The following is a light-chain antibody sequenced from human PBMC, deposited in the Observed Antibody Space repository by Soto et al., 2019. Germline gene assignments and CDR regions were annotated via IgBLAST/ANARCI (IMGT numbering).Light chain of an antibody. Sequence: IQMTQSPSSLSASVEDRVIITCRASQSISNHLNWYQQKPGKAPKLLIFAASSLQSGVHSRFSGSGSGTDFTLTIRSLQPEDFATYYCLQDYNYPRTFGQGTKVDIK. J-gene: IGKJ1*01. CDR2: AAS. CDR1: QSISNH. V-gene: IGKV1-6*01. CDR3: LQDYNYPRT.